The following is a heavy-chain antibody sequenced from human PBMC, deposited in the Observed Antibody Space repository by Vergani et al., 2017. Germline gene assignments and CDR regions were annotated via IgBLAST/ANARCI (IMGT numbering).Heavy chain of an antibody. CDR2: ISNDGSKK. CDR1: GFSFSSHA. V-gene: IGHV3-30*18. J-gene: IGHJ6*03. D-gene: IGHD3-10*01. CDR3: AKAGSVTSGSLQYNFYMDV. Sequence: QVQLAEPGGGRVQPGRSLRLFSAASGFSFSSHAIHWVLQAPGKGLEWVAVISNDGSKKYDADSVKGRFTISRDNSKNTLDLQMNSLRTQDTAVYYCAKAGSVTSGSLQYNFYMDVWGKGTTVTVS.